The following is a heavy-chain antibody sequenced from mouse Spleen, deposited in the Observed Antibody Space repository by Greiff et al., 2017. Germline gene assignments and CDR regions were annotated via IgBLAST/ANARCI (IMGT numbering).Heavy chain of an antibody. J-gene: IGHJ3*01. V-gene: IGHV5-12*02. CDR2: ISNGGGST. CDR1: GFTFSDYY. CDR3: ARHGGYGSSPFAY. Sequence: EVQVVESGGGLVQPGGSLKLSCATSGFTFSDYYMYWVRQTPEKRLEWVAYISNGGGSTYYPDTVKGRFTISRDNAKNTLYLQMSRLKSEDTAMYYCARHGGYGSSPFAYWGQGTLVTVSA. D-gene: IGHD1-1*01.